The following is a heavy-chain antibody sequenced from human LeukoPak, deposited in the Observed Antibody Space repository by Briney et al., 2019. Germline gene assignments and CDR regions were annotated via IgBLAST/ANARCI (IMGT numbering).Heavy chain of an antibody. J-gene: IGHJ4*02. CDR1: GFTSSSYS. Sequence: GGSLRLSCAASGFTSSSYSMNWVRHAPGKGLEWVSSISSSSSYIYYADSVKGRFTISRDNAKNSLYLQMNSLRAEDTAVYYCAAYGDYGPFDYWGQGTLVTVSS. CDR3: AAYGDYGPFDY. CDR2: ISSSSSYI. D-gene: IGHD4-17*01. V-gene: IGHV3-21*01.